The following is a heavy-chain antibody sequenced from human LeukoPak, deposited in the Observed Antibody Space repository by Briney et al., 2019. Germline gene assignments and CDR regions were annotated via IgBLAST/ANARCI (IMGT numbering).Heavy chain of an antibody. V-gene: IGHV3-23*01. Sequence: GGSLRLSCTTSGFTFSNYAMSWVRQAPGKGLEWVSGVNGRGDSTVYADAVKGRFTISRDNFKSTLYLQMNSLRVEDTAGYYCAKDQGSGHGAYTWGTFDFWGLETLVTVSS. D-gene: IGHD4/OR15-4a*01. J-gene: IGHJ4*01. CDR1: GFTFSNYA. CDR3: AKDQGSGHGAYTWGTFDF. CDR2: VNGRGDST.